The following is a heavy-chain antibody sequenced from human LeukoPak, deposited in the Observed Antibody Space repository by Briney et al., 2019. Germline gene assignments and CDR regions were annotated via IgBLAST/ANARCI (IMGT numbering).Heavy chain of an antibody. J-gene: IGHJ4*02. V-gene: IGHV3-9*01. CDR2: ITWNSATT. CDR3: AKNNAYTYGSVDE. D-gene: IGHD3-10*01. CDR1: GFTFSSNA. Sequence: SLTLSSPASGFTFSSNAMRCDRQAPGNGLEWGSGITWNSATTYYAKSVKGRFTISRDNARNTLFLQMNSLRPEDTAFYYCAKNNAYTYGSVDEWGQPTLVTVSS.